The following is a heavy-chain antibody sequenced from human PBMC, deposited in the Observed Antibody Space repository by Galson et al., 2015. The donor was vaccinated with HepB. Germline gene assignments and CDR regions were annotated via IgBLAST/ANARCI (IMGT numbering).Heavy chain of an antibody. CDR2: ISYDGSNK. CDR1: GFTFSDYW. J-gene: IGHJ4*02. V-gene: IGHV3-30*18. Sequence: SLRLSCAASGFTFSDYWMTWVRQAPGKGLEWVAVISYDGSNKYYADSVKGRFTISRDNSKNTLYLQMNSLRAEDTAVYYCAKGDAYYDFWSPKDSFDYWGQGTLVAVSS. D-gene: IGHD3-3*01. CDR3: AKGDAYYDFWSPKDSFDY.